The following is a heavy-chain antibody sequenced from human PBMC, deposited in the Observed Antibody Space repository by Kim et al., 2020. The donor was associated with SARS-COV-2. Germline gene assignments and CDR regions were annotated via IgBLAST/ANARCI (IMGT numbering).Heavy chain of an antibody. D-gene: IGHD2-15*01. CDR3: ARAIPRIVVVVAATPKTGWFDP. CDR1: GGSFSGYY. Sequence: SETLSLTCAVYGGSFSGYYWSWIRQPPGKGLEWIGEINHSGSTNYNPSLKSRVTISVDTSKNQFSLKLSSVTAADTAVYYCARAIPRIVVVVAATPKTGWFDPWGQGTLVTVSS. V-gene: IGHV4-34*01. J-gene: IGHJ5*02. CDR2: INHSGST.